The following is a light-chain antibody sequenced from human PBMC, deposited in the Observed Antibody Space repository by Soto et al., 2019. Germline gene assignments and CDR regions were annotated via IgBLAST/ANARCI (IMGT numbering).Light chain of an antibody. V-gene: IGKV3-11*01. CDR3: QQRNSWPPTFT. J-gene: IGKJ5*01. CDR1: QSVGSF. Sequence: ESVLTQSPGTLSLYPEERATLYCRASQSVGSFLAWYQQKPGQAPRLLIYDTSIRATGIPARFSGSGSGTDFTLTISSLEPEDFAVYYCQQRNSWPPTFTFGQGALLEI. CDR2: DTS.